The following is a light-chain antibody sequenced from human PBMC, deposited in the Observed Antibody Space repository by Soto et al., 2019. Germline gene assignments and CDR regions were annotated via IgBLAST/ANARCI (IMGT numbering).Light chain of an antibody. Sequence: QSVLTQPPSASGTPGQRVTISCSGNSSNIGSNAVNWYQQFPGTARKLLIYTDNQRPSGVPDRFSGSKSGTSASLAISGLQSEDEADYFCAAWDGSLNAYVFGTGTKLTVL. CDR3: AAWDGSLNAYV. J-gene: IGLJ1*01. CDR1: SSNIGSNA. CDR2: TDN. V-gene: IGLV1-44*01.